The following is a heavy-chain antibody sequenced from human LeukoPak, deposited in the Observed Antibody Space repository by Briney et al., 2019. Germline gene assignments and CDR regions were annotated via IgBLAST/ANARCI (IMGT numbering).Heavy chain of an antibody. J-gene: IGHJ4*02. CDR1: GFTLSSYA. V-gene: IGHV3-30*04. Sequence: GGSLRLSCAASGFTLSSYAMHWVRQAPGKGLEWVAVISYDGSNKYYADSVKGRFTISRDNSKNTLYLQMNSLRAEDTAVYYCARDGYYYDSSGHGCPAYWGQGTLVTVSS. CDR3: ARDGYYYDSSGHGCPAY. D-gene: IGHD3-22*01. CDR2: ISYDGSNK.